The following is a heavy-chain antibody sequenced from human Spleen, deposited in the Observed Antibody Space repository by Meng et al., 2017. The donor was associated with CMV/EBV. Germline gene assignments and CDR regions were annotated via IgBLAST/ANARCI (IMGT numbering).Heavy chain of an antibody. V-gene: IGHV4-39*07. J-gene: IGHJ4*02. D-gene: IGHD3-3*01. CDR3: ARVSLRVDFWSGYEIDY. Sequence: GPLRLSCTVSGGSVRSGSYYWGWIRQPPGKGLEWIGSIYHSGSTYYNPSLKSRVTISVDTSKNQFSLKLSSVTAEDTAVYYCARVSLRVDFWSGYEIDYWGQGTLVTVSS. CDR1: GGSVRSGSYY. CDR2: IYHSGST.